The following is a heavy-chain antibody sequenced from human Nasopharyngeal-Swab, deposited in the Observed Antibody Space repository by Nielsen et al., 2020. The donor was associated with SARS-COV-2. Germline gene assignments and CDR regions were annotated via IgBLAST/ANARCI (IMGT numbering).Heavy chain of an antibody. V-gene: IGHV4-39*01. J-gene: IGHJ4*02. CDR1: GGSISSSSYY. Sequence: SETLSLTCTVSGGSISSSSYYWGWIRQPPGKGLEWIGSIYYSGSTYYNPSLKSRVTISVDTSKNQFSLKLSSVTAADTAVYYCASLALSRTYYYDSSGYYYFDYWGQGTLVTVSS. CDR3: ASLALSRTYYYDSSGYYYFDY. CDR2: IYYSGST. D-gene: IGHD3-22*01.